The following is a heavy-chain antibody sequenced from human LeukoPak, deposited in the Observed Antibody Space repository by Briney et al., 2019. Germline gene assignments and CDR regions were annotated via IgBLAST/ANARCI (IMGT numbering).Heavy chain of an antibody. V-gene: IGHV4-59*01. CDR3: ARGGTAVPGRGYYYYMDV. CDR2: IYYSGTT. J-gene: IGHJ6*03. Sequence: PSETLSLTYSVSGDSISNYYWSWIRQPPGKGLEWIGSIYYSGTTDHNPSLKSRVTMSVDTSKSQFSLNLTSVTAADTAVYYCARGGTAVPGRGYYYYMDVWGKGTTVAVSS. D-gene: IGHD6-19*01. CDR1: GDSISNYY.